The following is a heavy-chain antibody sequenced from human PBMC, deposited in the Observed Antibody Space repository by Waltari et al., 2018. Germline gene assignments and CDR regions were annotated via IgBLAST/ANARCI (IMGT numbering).Heavy chain of an antibody. V-gene: IGHV4-59*11. J-gene: IGHJ6*03. CDR2: IYYSGST. CDR3: ARQLSYYYYYMDV. CDR1: GGSISSPY. D-gene: IGHD6-6*01. Sequence: QVQLQESGPGLVKPSETLSLTCTVSGGSISSPYWSWIRQPPGKGLEWIGYIYYSGSTNYNPSLKSRVTISVDTSKNQFSLKLSSVTAADTAVYYCARQLSYYYYYMDVWGKGTTVTVSS.